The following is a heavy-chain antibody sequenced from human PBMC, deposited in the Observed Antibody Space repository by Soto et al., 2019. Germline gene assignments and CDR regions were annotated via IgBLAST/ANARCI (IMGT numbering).Heavy chain of an antibody. J-gene: IGHJ4*02. D-gene: IGHD3-22*01. Sequence: QVTLKESGPVLVKPTETLTLTCTVSGFSLSNARMGVSWIRQPPGKALEWLAHIFSNDEKSYSTSLKSRLTISKDTFKSQVVLTMTNMDPVDTATYYCARNLYDDSSGYYHDYWGQGTLVTVSS. CDR1: GFSLSNARMG. CDR2: IFSNDEK. V-gene: IGHV2-26*01. CDR3: ARNLYDDSSGYYHDY.